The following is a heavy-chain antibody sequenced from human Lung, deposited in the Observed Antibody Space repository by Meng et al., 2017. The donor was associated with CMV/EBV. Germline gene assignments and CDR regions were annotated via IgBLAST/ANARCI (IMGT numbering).Heavy chain of an antibody. D-gene: IGHD1-1*01. V-gene: IGHV3-30*02. CDR3: AKGERYYYQYDRDV. J-gene: IGHJ6*04. CDR2: IRDDGSNK. Sequence: GGSLRLXCAAYGFTFSSYNMQWVRQAPGKGLEWVTLIRDDGSNKYYADSVKGRFTISRENYRNTLYLQMNSLRAEDTAVYYGAKGERYYYQYDRDVWVKGTXVTVSS. CDR1: GFTFSSYN.